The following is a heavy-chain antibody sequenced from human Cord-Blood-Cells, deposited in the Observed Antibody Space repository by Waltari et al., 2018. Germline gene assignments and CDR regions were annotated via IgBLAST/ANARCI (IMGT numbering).Heavy chain of an antibody. V-gene: IGHV4-34*01. CDR1: GGSFSGYY. D-gene: IGHD6-13*01. CDR2: INHSGST. Sequence: QVQLQQWGAGLLKPSETLSLTCAVYGGSFSGYYWSWIRQAPGKGLEWIGEINHSGSTNYNPSLKSRVTISVDTSKNQFSLKLSSVTAADTAVYYCARGPFRSSWYNPDFDYWGQGTLVTVSS. CDR3: ARGPFRSSWYNPDFDY. J-gene: IGHJ4*02.